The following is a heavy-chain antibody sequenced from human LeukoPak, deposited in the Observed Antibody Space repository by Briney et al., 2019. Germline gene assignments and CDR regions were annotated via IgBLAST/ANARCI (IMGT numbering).Heavy chain of an antibody. D-gene: IGHD1-26*01. CDR2: IYSSGST. V-gene: IGHV4-38-2*02. Sequence: SETLSLTCTVSGYSISSGYFWAWIRRPAGKGLEWIGRIYSSGSTNYNLSLKSRVTMSVDTSKNQFSLRLTSVTAADTAVYYCAREARGGSTYFDNWGQGTLVTVSS. J-gene: IGHJ4*02. CDR3: AREARGGSTYFDN. CDR1: GYSISSGYF.